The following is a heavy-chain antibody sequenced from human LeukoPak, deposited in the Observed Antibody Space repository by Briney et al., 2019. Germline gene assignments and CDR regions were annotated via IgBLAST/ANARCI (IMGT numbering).Heavy chain of an antibody. CDR1: GFTFSSYS. CDR3: ARSPGIAVAGKGAYYFDY. CDR2: ISSSSSYI. Sequence: GGSLRLSCAASGFTFSSYSMNWVRQAPGKGLEWVSSISSSSSYIYYADSVKGRFTISRDNAKNSLYLQMNSLRAEDTAVYYRARSPGIAVAGKGAYYFDYWGQGTLVTVSS. V-gene: IGHV3-21*01. J-gene: IGHJ4*02. D-gene: IGHD6-19*01.